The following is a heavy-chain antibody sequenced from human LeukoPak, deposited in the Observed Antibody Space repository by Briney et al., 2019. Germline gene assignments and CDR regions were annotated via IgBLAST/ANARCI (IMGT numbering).Heavy chain of an antibody. V-gene: IGHV3-20*03. CDR2: INWNGGST. CDR3: ARGDRNGWYFDY. J-gene: IGHJ4*02. Sequence: GGSLSLSVEPSGSPLGDFAISGVGKVQGRGLRGVSGINWNGGSTGYADSVKGRFTISRDNAKSFLYLQMNSLRAEDTALYYCARGDRNGWYFDYWGQGILVTVSS. CDR1: GSPLGDFA. D-gene: IGHD6-19*01.